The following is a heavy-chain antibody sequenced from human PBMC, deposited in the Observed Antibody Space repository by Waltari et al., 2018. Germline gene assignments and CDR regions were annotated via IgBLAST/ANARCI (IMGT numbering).Heavy chain of an antibody. Sequence: QVQLVQSGAEVKKPGASVKVSCKASGYTFTGYYMHWVRQAPGQGLEWMGRIKPNSGGTNYAQKFQGRVTMTRDTSISTAYMELSRLRSDDTAVYYCASSGIQVPAATYFDYWGQGTLVTVSS. D-gene: IGHD2-2*01. CDR1: GYTFTGYY. CDR3: ASSGIQVPAATYFDY. J-gene: IGHJ4*02. V-gene: IGHV1-2*06. CDR2: IKPNSGGT.